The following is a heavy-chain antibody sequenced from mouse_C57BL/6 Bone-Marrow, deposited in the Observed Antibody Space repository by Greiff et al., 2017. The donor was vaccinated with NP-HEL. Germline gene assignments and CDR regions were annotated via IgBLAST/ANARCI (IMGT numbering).Heavy chain of an antibody. CDR2: ISDGGSYT. CDR1: GFTFSSYA. D-gene: IGHD2-1*01. CDR3: ARDKGNYGDY. Sequence: EVQVVESGGGLVKPGGSLKLSCAASGFTFSSYAMSWVRQTPETRLEWVATISDGGSYTYYPANVKGRFTIPRDNAKNNLYLQMSHLKSEDTAMYYCARDKGNYGDYWGQGTTLTVSS. V-gene: IGHV5-4*01. J-gene: IGHJ2*01.